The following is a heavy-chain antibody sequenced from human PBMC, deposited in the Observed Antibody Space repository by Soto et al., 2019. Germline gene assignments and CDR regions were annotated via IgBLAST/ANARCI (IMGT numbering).Heavy chain of an antibody. J-gene: IGHJ4*02. Sequence: QVQVVESGGGLVKPGGSLRLSCAASGFTFSDYYMSWIRQAPGKGLEWVSFISSSSDSTKYADSVKGRFTISRDNAKNSLYLRLNSLRAEDTAVYYCARGGVKGTTSRGQVYNWGQGTLVTVSS. CDR3: ARGGVKGTTSRGQVYN. D-gene: IGHD1-7*01. CDR2: ISSSSDST. CDR1: GFTFSDYY. V-gene: IGHV3-11*06.